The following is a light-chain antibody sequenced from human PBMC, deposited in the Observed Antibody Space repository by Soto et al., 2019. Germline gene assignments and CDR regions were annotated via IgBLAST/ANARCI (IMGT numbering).Light chain of an antibody. Sequence: QPVVTQSPSASASLGASVRLTCTLSSGHSSYAIAWHQQQPEKGPRYLMKVDSDGSHIKGDGIPDRLAGSSSGAERYLTISSLHSEDEADYYCQTWGTGTWVFGGGTKLTVL. CDR3: QTWGTGTWV. CDR2: VDSDGSH. J-gene: IGLJ3*02. CDR1: SGHSSYA. V-gene: IGLV4-69*01.